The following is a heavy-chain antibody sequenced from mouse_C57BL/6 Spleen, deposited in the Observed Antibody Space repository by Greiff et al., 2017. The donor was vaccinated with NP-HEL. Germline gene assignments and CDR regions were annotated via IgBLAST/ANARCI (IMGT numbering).Heavy chain of an antibody. V-gene: IGHV1-78*01. Sequence: VQLQQSDAELVKPGASVKISCKVSGYTFTDHTIHWMKQRPEQGLEWIGYIYPRDGSTKYNEKFKGKATLTADKSSSTAYMQLTSLTSEDSAVYFCARTHYDGRGTFAYWSQGTLGTVSA. J-gene: IGHJ3*01. CDR2: IYPRDGST. CDR1: GYTFTDHT. CDR3: ARTHYDGRGTFAY. D-gene: IGHD1-1*01.